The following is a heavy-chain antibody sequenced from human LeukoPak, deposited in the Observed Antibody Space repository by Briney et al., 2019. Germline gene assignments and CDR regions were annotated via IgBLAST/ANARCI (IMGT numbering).Heavy chain of an antibody. V-gene: IGHV4-34*01. D-gene: IGHD2-2*01. J-gene: IGHJ6*02. Sequence: SETLSLTCAVYGGSFSGYYWSWIRQPPGKGLEWIGEINHSGSTNYNPSLKSRVTISVDTSKNQFSLKLSSVTAADTAVYYCARDSVVVPVDYYYGMDVWGQGTTVTVSS. CDR3: ARDSVVVPVDYYYGMDV. CDR2: INHSGST. CDR1: GGSFSGYY.